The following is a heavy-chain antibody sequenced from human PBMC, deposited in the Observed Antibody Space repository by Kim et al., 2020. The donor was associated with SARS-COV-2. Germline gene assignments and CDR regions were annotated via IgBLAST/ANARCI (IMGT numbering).Heavy chain of an antibody. V-gene: IGHV3-64D*09. CDR1: GFTFSSYA. CDR2: ISSNGGST. CDR3: VKDQIRYSSGWYVREPGLGY. J-gene: IGHJ4*02. Sequence: GGSLRLSCSASGFTFSSYAMHWVRQAPGKGLEYVSAISSNGGSTYYADSVKGRFTISRDNSKNTLYLQMSSLRAEDTAVYYCVKDQIRYSSGWYVREPGLGYWGQGTLVTVSS. D-gene: IGHD6-19*01.